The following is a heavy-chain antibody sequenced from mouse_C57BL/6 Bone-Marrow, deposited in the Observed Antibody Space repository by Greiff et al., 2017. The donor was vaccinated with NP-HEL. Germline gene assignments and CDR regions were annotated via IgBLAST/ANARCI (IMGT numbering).Heavy chain of an antibody. V-gene: IGHV1-67*01. Sequence: VQLQQSGPELVRPGASVKISCKGSGYTFTDYAMHWVKQSHGKSLEWIGVISTYYGDASYNQKFKDKATLTVDKSSSTAYMELARLTAEDSAVYYCASYCGNAAWFAYWGQGTLVTVSA. J-gene: IGHJ3*01. CDR2: ISTYYGDA. CDR3: ASYCGNAAWFAY. D-gene: IGHD2-10*01. CDR1: GYTFTDYA.